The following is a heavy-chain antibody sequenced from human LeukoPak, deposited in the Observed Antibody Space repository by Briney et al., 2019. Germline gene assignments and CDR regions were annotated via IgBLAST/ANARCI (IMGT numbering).Heavy chain of an antibody. J-gene: IGHJ4*02. D-gene: IGHD5-12*01. CDR2: ITLDGSIQ. CDR1: GFTFSTYD. V-gene: IGHV3-30*03. CDR3: ASERALFGYSGYDEAYFDY. Sequence: GGSLRLSCAASGFTFSTYDMHWVRQAPGKGLEWVAVITLDGSIQYSADSVKGRFTISWTNFKNTLYLEMNSLRAEDTAVDYCASERALFGYSGYDEAYFDYWGEGTLVTVS.